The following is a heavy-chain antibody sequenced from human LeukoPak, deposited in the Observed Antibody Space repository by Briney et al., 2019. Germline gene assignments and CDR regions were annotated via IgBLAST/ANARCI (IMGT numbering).Heavy chain of an antibody. CDR1: GGSISSSSHY. CDR2: IYYSGST. CDR3: ARIFRI. D-gene: IGHD3-3*01. J-gene: IGHJ4*02. V-gene: IGHV4-39*01. Sequence: SETLSLTCSVSGGSISSSSHYWGWIRQPPGKWLEWIGSIYYSGSTYYNPSLKSRVTISVDTSKNQFSLKLSSVAAADTAIYYCARIFRIWGQGTLVTVSS.